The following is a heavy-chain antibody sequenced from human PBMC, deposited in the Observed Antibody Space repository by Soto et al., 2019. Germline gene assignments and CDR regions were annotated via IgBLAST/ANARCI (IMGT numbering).Heavy chain of an antibody. J-gene: IGHJ5*02. CDR2: INPNSGGT. CDR1: GYTFTGYY. CDR3: ARDVAAAAP. Sequence: ASVKVSCKASGYTFTGYYMHWVRQAPGQGLEWMGWINPNSGGTNYAQKFQGWVTMTRDTSISTAYMELSSLTSEGTAVYYCARDVAAAAPWGQGTLVTVSS. V-gene: IGHV1-2*04. D-gene: IGHD6-13*01.